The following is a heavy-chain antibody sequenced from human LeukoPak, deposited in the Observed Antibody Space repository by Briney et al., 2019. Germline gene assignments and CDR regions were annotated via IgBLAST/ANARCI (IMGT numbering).Heavy chain of an antibody. CDR1: GFTFSSYA. CDR3: ARDPPAVSINTYA. Sequence: GGSLRLSCAASGFTFSSYAMSWVRQAPGKGLEWVSAISGSGGSTYYADSVKGRFTISRDNSKNTLYLEMNSLRAEDTAVYYCARDPPAVSINTYAWGQGTLVTVSS. V-gene: IGHV3-23*01. D-gene: IGHD2-8*01. CDR2: ISGSGGST. J-gene: IGHJ4*02.